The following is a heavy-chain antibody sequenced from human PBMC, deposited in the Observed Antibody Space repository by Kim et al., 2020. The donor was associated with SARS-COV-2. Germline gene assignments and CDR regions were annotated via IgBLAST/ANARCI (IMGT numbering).Heavy chain of an antibody. CDR3: ARDPGGIAVAGTKSGYYYYGMDV. Sequence: ASVKVSCKASGYTFTSYGISWVRQAPGQGLEWMGWISAYNGNTNYAQKLQGRVTMTTDTSTSTAYMELRSLRSDDTAVYYCARDPGGIAVAGTKSGYYYYGMDVWGQGTTVTVSS. CDR1: GYTFTSYG. J-gene: IGHJ6*02. D-gene: IGHD6-19*01. CDR2: ISAYNGNT. V-gene: IGHV1-18*01.